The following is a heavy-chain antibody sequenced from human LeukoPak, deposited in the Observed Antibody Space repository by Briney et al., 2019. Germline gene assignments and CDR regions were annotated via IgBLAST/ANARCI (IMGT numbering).Heavy chain of an antibody. CDR2: ISAYNGNT. V-gene: IGHV1-18*01. Sequence: VASVKVSCKASGYTFTSYGISWVRQAPGQGLEWMGWISAYNGNTNYAQKLQGRVTMTTDTSTSTAYMELRSLSSDDTAVYYCARRLRDYDILTGYGPSYFDYWGQGTLVTVSS. D-gene: IGHD3-9*01. J-gene: IGHJ4*02. CDR3: ARRLRDYDILTGYGPSYFDY. CDR1: GYTFTSYG.